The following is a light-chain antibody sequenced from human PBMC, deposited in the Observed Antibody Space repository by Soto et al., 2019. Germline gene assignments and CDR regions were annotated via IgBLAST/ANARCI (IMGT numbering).Light chain of an antibody. CDR2: DVS. J-gene: IGLJ1*01. V-gene: IGLV2-14*01. CDR3: SSYTSTSTLYV. Sequence: QSALTQPASVSGSPGQSITISCTGTSSDVGNYNYVSWYQQDPGKAPKLMIYDVSNRPSGVSNRFSGSKSGNTASLTISGLQAEDEADYYCSSYTSTSTLYVFGTGTKLTVL. CDR1: SSDVGNYNY.